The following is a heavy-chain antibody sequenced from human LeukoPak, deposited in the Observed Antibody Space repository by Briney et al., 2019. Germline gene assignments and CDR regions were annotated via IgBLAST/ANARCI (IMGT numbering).Heavy chain of an antibody. CDR2: ISSSSSEV. D-gene: IGHD6-13*01. CDR1: GFTFSAYS. CDR3: GGGGGANSWDYYFDY. Sequence: SGGSLRLSCAASGFTFSAYSMNWIRQAPGKGLEWVSSISSSSSEVYYADSVRGRFPISRDAADNSLYLQVNHLRAEDTAVYYCGGGGGANSWDYYFDYWGRGTLVTVSS. V-gene: IGHV3-21*06. J-gene: IGHJ4*02.